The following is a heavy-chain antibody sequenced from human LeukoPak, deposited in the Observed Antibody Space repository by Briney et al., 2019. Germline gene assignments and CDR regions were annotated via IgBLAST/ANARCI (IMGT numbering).Heavy chain of an antibody. CDR1: GYTFTSYS. J-gene: IGHJ4*02. CDR3: AREVGIGTEGYFDS. D-gene: IGHD1-1*01. V-gene: IGHV1-18*04. CDR2: ISANTGNT. Sequence: ASVKVSCEASGYTFTSYSVTWVRQAPGQGLEWMGWISANTGNTNYVEDLQDRVTMTVDTSTRTVYLELTSLRSDDTAVYYCAREVGIGTEGYFDSWGQGTLVTVSS.